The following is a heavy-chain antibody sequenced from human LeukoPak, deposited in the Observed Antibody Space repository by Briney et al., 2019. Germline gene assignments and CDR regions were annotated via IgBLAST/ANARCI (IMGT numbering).Heavy chain of an antibody. D-gene: IGHD2-15*01. J-gene: IGHJ4*02. CDR3: TRYLSSLGRIDY. CDR1: GFPFSGST. Sequence: GGSLRLSCTASGFPFSGSTIQWVRQASGKGLEWLGHIRSKTNDYATHYAASVEGRFTISRDDSNNMASLQMSSLKTEDTAVYYCTRYLSSLGRIDYWGQGTLVTVSS. CDR2: IRSKTNDYAT. V-gene: IGHV3-73*01.